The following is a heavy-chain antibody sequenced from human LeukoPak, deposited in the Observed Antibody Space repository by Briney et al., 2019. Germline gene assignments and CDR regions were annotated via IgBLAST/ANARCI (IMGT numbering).Heavy chain of an antibody. V-gene: IGHV4-59*01. CDR2: IYYSGST. CDR1: GGSISSYY. Sequence: AETLSLTCTVSGGSISSYYWTWIRQLPGKGLEWIGFIYYSGSTNCSPSLKSRVTISVDTSKSQFSLKLSSVTAADTAVYYCAREAAAANFDYWGQGTLVTVSS. J-gene: IGHJ4*02. CDR3: AREAAAANFDY. D-gene: IGHD6-13*01.